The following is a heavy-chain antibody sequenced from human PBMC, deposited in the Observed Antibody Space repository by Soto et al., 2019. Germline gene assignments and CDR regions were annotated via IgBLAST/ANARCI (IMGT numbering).Heavy chain of an antibody. J-gene: IGHJ6*02. Sequence: QVQLVESGGGVVQPGTSLRLSCAASGFTFRNFDMSWVRQVPGKGLEWVSVISYSGSNTYYADSVKGRFTISRDDSNNKVYLQLNSLRADDTAMYFCARDRVPYYSNALWAMDVWGRGTTVTVSS. D-gene: IGHD3-10*01. CDR2: ISYSGSNT. V-gene: IGHV3-30*03. CDR1: GFTFRNFD. CDR3: ARDRVPYYSNALWAMDV.